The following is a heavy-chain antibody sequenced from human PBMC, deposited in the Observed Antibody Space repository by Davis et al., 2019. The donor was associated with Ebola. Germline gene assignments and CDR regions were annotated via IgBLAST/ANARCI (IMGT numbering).Heavy chain of an antibody. CDR3: ARGRVGEQQLPRD. CDR2: INPNSGNT. V-gene: IGHV1-2*02. CDR1: GYTFADYY. Sequence: ASVKVSCKASGYTFADYYIHWVRQAPGQGLEWMGWINPNSGNTHYAQKFQGRVTMTRDTAINTSYMDLSSLRSDDTAVYYCARGRVGEQQLPRDWGQGTLVSVSS. J-gene: IGHJ4*02. D-gene: IGHD6-13*01.